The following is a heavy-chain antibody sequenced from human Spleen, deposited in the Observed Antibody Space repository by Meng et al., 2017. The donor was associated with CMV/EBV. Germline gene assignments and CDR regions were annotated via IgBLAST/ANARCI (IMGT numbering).Heavy chain of an antibody. CDR2: IFYRGIT. V-gene: IGHV4-39*07. CDR1: GGSISSSSYY. Sequence: QLQLQESGPGLVKPSETLSLTCTVSGGSISSSSYYWDWIRQPPGKGLEWIGSIFYRGITYYKSSLKSRVTISVDTSKNQFSLKLNSVTAADTAVYYCARLYSNSGWFDPWGQGTLVTVSS. CDR3: ARLYSNSGWFDP. D-gene: IGHD4-11*01. J-gene: IGHJ5*02.